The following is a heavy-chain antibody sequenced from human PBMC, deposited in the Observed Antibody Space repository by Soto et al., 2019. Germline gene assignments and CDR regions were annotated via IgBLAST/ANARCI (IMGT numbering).Heavy chain of an antibody. D-gene: IGHD2-2*01. V-gene: IGHV1-8*01. CDR3: ARVLRYCSSPSCLNWFDP. J-gene: IGHJ5*02. CDR1: GYTFTSYY. CDR2: MNPNSGNT. Sequence: ASVKVSCKASGYTFTSYYINWVRQATGQGLEWMGWMNPNSGNTGYAQKFQGRVTMTRNTSISTAYMELSSLRSEDTAVYYCARVLRYCSSPSCLNWFDPWGQGTLVTVSS.